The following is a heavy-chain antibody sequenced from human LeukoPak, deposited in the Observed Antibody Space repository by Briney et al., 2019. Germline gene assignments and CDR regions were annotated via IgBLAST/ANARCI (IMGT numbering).Heavy chain of an antibody. V-gene: IGHV1-2*02. Sequence: ASVKVSCKSSGFTFTDYYIYWVRQAPGQGLEWMGYIGPHSSATSSPQEFQGRVTMTRDTSMSTAYMELTRLTSDDTAVYYCVREGNGLLSKDFDYWGQGTLVTVSS. CDR2: IGPHSSAT. CDR3: VREGNGLLSKDFDY. CDR1: GFTFTDYY. J-gene: IGHJ4*02. D-gene: IGHD2/OR15-2a*01.